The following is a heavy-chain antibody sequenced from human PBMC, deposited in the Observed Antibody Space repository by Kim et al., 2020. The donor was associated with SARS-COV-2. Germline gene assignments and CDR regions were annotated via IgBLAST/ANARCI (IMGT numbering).Heavy chain of an antibody. CDR3: AKFGGPLVIKHDSYGMDV. J-gene: IGHJ6*02. D-gene: IGHD3-10*01. Sequence: VKGRFTISREKSKNTVNLKMNSLRAEDTAVYYCAKFGGPLVIKHDSYGMDVWGQGTTVTVSS. V-gene: IGHV3-23*01.